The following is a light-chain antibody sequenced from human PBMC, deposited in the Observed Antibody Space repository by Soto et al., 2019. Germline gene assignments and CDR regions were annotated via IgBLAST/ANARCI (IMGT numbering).Light chain of an antibody. CDR2: AAS. V-gene: IGKV1-12*01. Sequence: DIHMTQSPSSVSASVGDRVTITCRASQDISTWVAWYQQKPGKAPKLLIYAASSLQSGVPSRFSGSRSGPDFTLTISSLQPEDFATYYCQQSYSSPPTFGQGTKVDIK. CDR3: QQSYSSPPT. J-gene: IGKJ1*01. CDR1: QDISTW.